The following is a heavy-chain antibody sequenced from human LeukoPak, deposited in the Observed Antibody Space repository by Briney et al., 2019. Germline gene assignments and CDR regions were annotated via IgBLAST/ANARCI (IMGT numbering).Heavy chain of an antibody. D-gene: IGHD3-10*01. J-gene: IGHJ4*02. CDR1: GFTFSSYA. CDR3: ANQGSLSGWFGESYYFDY. CDR2: ISGSGGST. Sequence: PGGSLRLSCAASGFTFSSYAMSWVRQAPGKGLEWVSAISGSGGSTYYADSVKGRFTISRDNSKNTLYLQMNSLRAEDTAVYYCANQGSLSGWFGESYYFDYWGQGTLVTVSS. V-gene: IGHV3-23*01.